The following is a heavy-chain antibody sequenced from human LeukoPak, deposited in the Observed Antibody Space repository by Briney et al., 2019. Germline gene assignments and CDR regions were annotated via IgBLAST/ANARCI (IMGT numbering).Heavy chain of an antibody. CDR2: ISGRSSTI. CDR3: ARDRIKSGSYYFDY. Sequence: GGSLRLSCSASAFTFSNYSMNWVRQAPGKGLEWVSYISGRSSTIYYADSVKGRFTISRDNAKNLMYLQMNSLRAEDTAVYYCARDRIKSGSYYFDYWGQGTLVTVSS. CDR1: AFTFSNYS. V-gene: IGHV3-48*01. D-gene: IGHD1-26*01. J-gene: IGHJ4*02.